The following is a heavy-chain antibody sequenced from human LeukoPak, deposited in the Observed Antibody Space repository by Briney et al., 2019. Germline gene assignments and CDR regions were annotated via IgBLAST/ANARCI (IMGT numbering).Heavy chain of an antibody. CDR3: ATDYYDSSGYYTGSY. CDR2: IYSGGNT. D-gene: IGHD3-22*01. J-gene: IGHJ4*02. Sequence: GGSLRLSCAASGFTVSSNYMSWVRQAPGKGLEWVSVIYSGGNTYYADSVKGRFTISRDNAKNSLYLQMNSLRAEDTAVYHCATDYYDSSGYYTGSYWGQGTLVTVSS. CDR1: GFTVSSNY. V-gene: IGHV3-53*01.